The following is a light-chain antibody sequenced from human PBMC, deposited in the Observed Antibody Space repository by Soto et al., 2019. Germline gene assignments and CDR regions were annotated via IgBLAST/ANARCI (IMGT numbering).Light chain of an antibody. J-gene: IGLJ2*01. V-gene: IGLV2-14*01. CDR1: SSDVGGYNY. CDR2: DVS. Sequence: QSALTQPASVSGSPGQSITISCTGTSSDVGGYNYVSWYQQHPGKAPKLMIYDVSNRPSGVSNRFSGSKSGNTASLTISGLQAEDEADDYCSSYTSSSTVVFGGGTKLTVL. CDR3: SSYTSSSTVV.